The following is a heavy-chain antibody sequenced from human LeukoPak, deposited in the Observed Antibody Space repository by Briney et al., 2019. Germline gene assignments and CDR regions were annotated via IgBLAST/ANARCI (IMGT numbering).Heavy chain of an antibody. D-gene: IGHD3-10*01. Sequence: PSETLSLTCTVSGGSISSSSYYWGWIRQPPGKGLEWIGSIYYSGSTYYNPSLKSRVTISVDTSKNQFSLKLSSVTAADTAVYYCASDYGSGDNWFDPWGQGTLVTVSS. J-gene: IGHJ5*02. V-gene: IGHV4-39*07. CDR3: ASDYGSGDNWFDP. CDR1: GGSISSSSYY. CDR2: IYYSGST.